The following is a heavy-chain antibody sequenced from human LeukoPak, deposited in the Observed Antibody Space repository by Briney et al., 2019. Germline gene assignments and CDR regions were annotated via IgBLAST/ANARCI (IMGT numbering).Heavy chain of an antibody. CDR2: MNPNSGNT. CDR1: GYTFTSYD. J-gene: IGHJ4*02. CDR3: ARARGSSWYFDY. D-gene: IGHD6-13*01. V-gene: IGHV1-8*01. Sequence: ASVKVSCKASGYTFTSYDINWVRQATGQGLEWMGWMNPNSGNTGYAQKFQGRVIMTRNTSISTAYMELSSLRSEDTAVYYCARARGSSWYFDYWGQGTLVTVSS.